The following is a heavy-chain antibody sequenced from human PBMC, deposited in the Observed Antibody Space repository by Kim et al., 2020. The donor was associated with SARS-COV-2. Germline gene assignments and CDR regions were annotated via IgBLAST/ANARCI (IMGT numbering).Heavy chain of an antibody. D-gene: IGHD3-22*01. CDR3: AKDQWVAWLIYYYFYVLGV. V-gene: IGHV3-30*02. J-gene: IGHJ6*02. Sequence: KGRFTSCRDNAKNTLYLQMNSLRTEDTAVYYCAKDQWVAWLIYYYFYVLGVWGQGTTVTVSS.